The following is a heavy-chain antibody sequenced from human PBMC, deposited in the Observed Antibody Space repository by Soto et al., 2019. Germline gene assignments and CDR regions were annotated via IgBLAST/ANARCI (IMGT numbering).Heavy chain of an antibody. CDR3: VRYYYGSGYNWFDP. CDR2: IRRKAHGGTT. D-gene: IGHD3-10*01. CDR1: GFMFGDYA. J-gene: IGHJ5*02. V-gene: IGHV3-49*04. Sequence: GGSLRLSCTASGFMFGDYALSWVRQAPGKGLEWVGFIRRKAHGGTTEYAASVKGRFIISRDDSQSIAYLQMNSLKTEDTAVYYCVRYYYGSGYNWFDPWGQGTLVTVSS.